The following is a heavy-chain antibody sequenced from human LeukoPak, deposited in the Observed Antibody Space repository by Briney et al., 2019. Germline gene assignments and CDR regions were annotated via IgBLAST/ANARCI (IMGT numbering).Heavy chain of an antibody. CDR2: INPNSGGT. J-gene: IGHJ4*02. Sequence: ASVKVSCKASGYTFTGYYMHWVRQAPGQGLEWMGRINPNSGGTNYAQKFQGRVTMTRDTYISTAYMELSRLRSDDTAVYYCARDIAVAGFQDYWGQGTLVTVSS. CDR1: GYTFTGYY. CDR3: ARDIAVAGFQDY. D-gene: IGHD6-19*01. V-gene: IGHV1-2*06.